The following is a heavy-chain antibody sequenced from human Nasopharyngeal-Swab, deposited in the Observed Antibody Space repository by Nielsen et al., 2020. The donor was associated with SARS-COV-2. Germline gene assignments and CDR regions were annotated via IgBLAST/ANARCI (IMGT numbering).Heavy chain of an antibody. J-gene: IGHJ3*02. V-gene: IGHV5-51*01. Sequence: GESLKISCKGSGYSFTSYWIGWVRQMPGKGPEWMGINYPGDYDTRYSPSFQGQVTISADKSISTAYLQWSSLKASDTAMYYCARQETDYDFWSGYYFDAFDIWVQGTMVTVSS. CDR3: ARQETDYDFWSGYYFDAFDI. CDR2: NYPGDYDT. CDR1: GYSFTSYW. D-gene: IGHD3-3*01.